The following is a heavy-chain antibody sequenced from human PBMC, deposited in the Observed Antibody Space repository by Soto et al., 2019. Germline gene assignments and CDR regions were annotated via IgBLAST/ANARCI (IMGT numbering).Heavy chain of an antibody. CDR1: GFTFSSYA. D-gene: IGHD3-22*01. Sequence: PGGSLRLSCAASGFTFSSYAMHWVRQAPGKGLEWVAVISYDGSNKYYADSVKGRFTISRDNSKNTLYLQMNSLRAEDTAVYYCARGITMIVVVISPGAFDIWGKGTMVTVS. V-gene: IGHV3-30-3*01. CDR3: ARGITMIVVVISPGAFDI. CDR2: ISYDGSNK. J-gene: IGHJ3*02.